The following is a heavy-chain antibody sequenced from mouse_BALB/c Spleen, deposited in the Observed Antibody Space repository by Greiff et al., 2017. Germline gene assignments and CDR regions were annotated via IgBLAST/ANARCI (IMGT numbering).Heavy chain of an antibody. D-gene: IGHD2-10*01. Sequence: EVQLQESGPGLVKPSQSLSLTCSVTGYSITSGYYWNWIRQFPGNKLEWMGYISYDGSNNYNPSLKNRISITRDTSKNQFFLKLNSVTTEDTATYYCARAACYCNYVNYAMDYWGQGTSVTVSS. CDR2: ISYDGSN. CDR1: GYSITSGYY. J-gene: IGHJ4*01. V-gene: IGHV3-6*02. CDR3: ARAACYCNYVNYAMDY.